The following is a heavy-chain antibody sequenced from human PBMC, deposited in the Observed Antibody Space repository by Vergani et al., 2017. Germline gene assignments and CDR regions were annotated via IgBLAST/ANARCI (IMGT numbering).Heavy chain of an antibody. D-gene: IGHD1-1*01. V-gene: IGHV3-30*03. CDR1: GFTSSYYG. J-gene: IGHJ1*01. Sequence: VQLLESGGDLVQPGGSLRLSCVVSGFTSSYYGMHWVRQAPGKGLEWVAVISYDGTQKYYADSVKGRFTISRDNSKSTLYLQMNSLRTEDTSVYYCATKXCGTPGCQIGYFREWGQGTLVTVSS. CDR3: ATKXCGTPGCQIGYFRE. CDR2: ISYDGTQK.